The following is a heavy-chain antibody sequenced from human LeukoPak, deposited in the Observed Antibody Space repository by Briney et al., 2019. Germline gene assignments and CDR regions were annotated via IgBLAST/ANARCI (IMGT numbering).Heavy chain of an antibody. Sequence: SETLSLTCTVSGDSIYNSDYYWGWIRRPPGKGLEWIGSIFYGGGSYYNPSLESRVTISIAPSKSQFSLNLRFVTAADTAVYYCARFGSRIGTGASYGFESWGQGTLVLVSS. CDR3: ARFGSRIGTGASYGFES. CDR2: IFYGGGS. J-gene: IGHJ4*02. D-gene: IGHD1-1*01. CDR1: GDSIYNSDYY. V-gene: IGHV4-39*07.